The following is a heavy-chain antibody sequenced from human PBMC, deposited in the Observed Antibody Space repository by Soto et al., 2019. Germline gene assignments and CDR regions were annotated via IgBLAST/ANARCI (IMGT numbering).Heavy chain of an antibody. J-gene: IGHJ5*02. CDR3: AKDLENPWIQLWLDNWFDP. V-gene: IGHV3-23*01. CDR2: ISGSGGST. D-gene: IGHD5-18*01. Sequence: EVQLLESGGGLVQPGGSLRLSCAASGFTFSSYAMSWVRQAPGKGLEWVSAISGSGGSTYYADSVKGRFTISRDNSKNTLYLQMNSLRAEDTAVYYCAKDLENPWIQLWLDNWFDPWGQGTLVTVSS. CDR1: GFTFSSYA.